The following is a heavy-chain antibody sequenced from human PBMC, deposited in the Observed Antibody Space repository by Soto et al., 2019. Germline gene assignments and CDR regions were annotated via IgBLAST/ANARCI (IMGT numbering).Heavy chain of an antibody. V-gene: IGHV1-18*04. D-gene: IGHD2-2*01. J-gene: IGHJ6*02. Sequence: ASVKVSCKASGYTFTSYGISWVRQAPGQGLEWMGWISAYNGNTNYAQKHQGRVTRTTDTSTRTAYMELRSLRSDDTAVYYCARDCAGGIVAVPAATYYGLDVWGPGTTVTVSS. CDR1: GYTFTSYG. CDR3: ARDCAGGIVAVPAATYYGLDV. CDR2: ISAYNGNT.